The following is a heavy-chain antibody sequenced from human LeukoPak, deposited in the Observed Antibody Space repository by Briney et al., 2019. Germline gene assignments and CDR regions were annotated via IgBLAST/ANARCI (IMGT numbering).Heavy chain of an antibody. Sequence: GPSVKLSFKSSGGTFSIYAISWVRQAPGQGLEWMGRIIPIFGITNYAQKFQGRVTITADKSTSTAYMELSSLRSEDTAVYYCARDRGGNPLWGQGTLVTVSS. CDR1: GGTFSIYA. CDR3: ARDRGGNPL. CDR2: IIPIFGIT. D-gene: IGHD4-23*01. J-gene: IGHJ4*02. V-gene: IGHV1-69*04.